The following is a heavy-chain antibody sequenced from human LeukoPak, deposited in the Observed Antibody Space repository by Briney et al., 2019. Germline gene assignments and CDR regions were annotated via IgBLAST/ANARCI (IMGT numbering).Heavy chain of an antibody. V-gene: IGHV3-7*03. D-gene: IGHD2-2*01. CDR3: AKSVVPGRTGAFDI. J-gene: IGHJ3*02. Sequence: GGSLRLSCAASGFTFSSYWMSWVRQAPGKGLEWVANIKQDGSEKYYVDSVKGRFTISRDNAKNSLYLQMNSLRAEDTALYYCAKSVVPGRTGAFDIWGQGTMVTVSP. CDR1: GFTFSSYW. CDR2: IKQDGSEK.